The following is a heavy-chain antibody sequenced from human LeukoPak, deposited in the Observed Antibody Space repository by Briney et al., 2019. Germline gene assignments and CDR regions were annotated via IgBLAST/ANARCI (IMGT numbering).Heavy chain of an antibody. Sequence: GGSLRLSCAASGFTFSTYNMNWVRQAPGKGLEWISYINADSSTIQYADSVRGRFTTSRDNAKNSLYLQMNSLRAEDTAVYYCVRDNSRGQSLGVIYWGQGSLVTVS. J-gene: IGHJ4*02. CDR1: GFTFSTYN. V-gene: IGHV3-48*01. D-gene: IGHD3-22*01. CDR3: VRDNSRGQSLGVIY. CDR2: INADSSTI.